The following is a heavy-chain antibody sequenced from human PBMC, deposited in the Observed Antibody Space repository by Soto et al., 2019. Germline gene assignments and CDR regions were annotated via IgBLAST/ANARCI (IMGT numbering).Heavy chain of an antibody. CDR1: GGSINTNSYY. CDR2: IYYSGST. Sequence: SETLSLTCTVSGGSINTNSYYWGWIRQSPGKGLEWIGSIYYSGSTNYNPSLKSRVTISVDTSKNQFSLKLTSVTAADAALYYCARDFFDSSDYTTNWFDPWGQGTLVTVSS. J-gene: IGHJ5*02. D-gene: IGHD3-22*01. CDR3: ARDFFDSSDYTTNWFDP. V-gene: IGHV4-39*01.